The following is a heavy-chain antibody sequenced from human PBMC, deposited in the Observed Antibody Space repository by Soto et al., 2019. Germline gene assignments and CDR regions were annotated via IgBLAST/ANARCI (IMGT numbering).Heavy chain of an antibody. CDR1: GSSISSSNW. CDR2: IYHSGST. CDR3: GRFWGGSGPPVDY. J-gene: IGHJ4*02. Sequence: SETLSLTCAVSGSSISSSNWWSWVRQPPGKGLEWIGEIYHSGSTNYNPSLKSRVTISVDKSKNQFSLKLSSVTAAATAVYSCGRFWGGSGPPVDYGAQGTWVTVSS. D-gene: IGHD3-3*01. V-gene: IGHV4-4*02.